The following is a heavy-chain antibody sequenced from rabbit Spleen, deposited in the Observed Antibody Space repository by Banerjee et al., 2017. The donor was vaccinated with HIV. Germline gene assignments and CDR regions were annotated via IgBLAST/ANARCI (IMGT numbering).Heavy chain of an antibody. CDR1: GFTLSSYW. Sequence: QQQLEESGGGQVKPGGTLTLSCKASGFTLSSYWIWWVRQAPGKGLEWIACVNGGGSGTTHYATWAKGRFTVSKTSSTTVTLQVTSLTAADTATYFCGRTINTDYRRSNLWGPGTLVTVS. J-gene: IGHJ4*01. V-gene: IGHV1S45*01. CDR3: GRTINTDYRRSNL. D-gene: IGHD2-1*01. CDR2: VNGGGSGTT.